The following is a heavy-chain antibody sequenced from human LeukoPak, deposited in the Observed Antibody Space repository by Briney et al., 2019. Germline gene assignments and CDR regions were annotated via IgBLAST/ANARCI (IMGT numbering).Heavy chain of an antibody. J-gene: IGHJ4*02. Sequence: GGSLRLSCTVSGFTVSSNSMSWVRQAPGKGLEWVSFIYSDNTHYSDSVKGRFTISRDNSKNSLYLQMNSLRAEDTALYYCARVSDISVAAYFDYWGQGTLVTVSS. CDR1: GFTVSSNS. D-gene: IGHD6-19*01. CDR2: IYSDNT. V-gene: IGHV3-53*01. CDR3: ARVSDISVAAYFDY.